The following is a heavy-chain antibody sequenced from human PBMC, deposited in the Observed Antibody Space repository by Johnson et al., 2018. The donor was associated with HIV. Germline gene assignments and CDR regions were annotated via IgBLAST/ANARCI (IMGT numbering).Heavy chain of an antibody. CDR3: AKDQASGYYCDAFDI. V-gene: IGHV3-23*04. J-gene: IGHJ3*02. CDR1: GFTFSSYD. Sequence: MQLVEYGGGLVQPGGSLRLSCAASGFTFSSYDMHWVRQATGKGLEWVSAISGSGGSTYYADSVKGRFTISRDNSKNTLYLQMNSLRAEDTAVYYCAKDQASGYYCDAFDIWGQGTMVTVSS. D-gene: IGHD3-22*01. CDR2: ISGSGGST.